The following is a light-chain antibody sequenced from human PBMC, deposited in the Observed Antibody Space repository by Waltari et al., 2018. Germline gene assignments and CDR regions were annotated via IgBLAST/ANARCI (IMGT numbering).Light chain of an antibody. Sequence: QSVLTQPPSASGTPGQRVTTSCSGSYSNLGSNIVTWYQQLPGTAPKLLIYSTNQRPSGVPDRFSGSKSGTSASLAISGLQSEDEADYYCAAWDDTLNGPVFGGGTKLTVL. CDR3: AAWDDTLNGPV. J-gene: IGLJ3*02. CDR1: YSNLGSNI. CDR2: STN. V-gene: IGLV1-44*01.